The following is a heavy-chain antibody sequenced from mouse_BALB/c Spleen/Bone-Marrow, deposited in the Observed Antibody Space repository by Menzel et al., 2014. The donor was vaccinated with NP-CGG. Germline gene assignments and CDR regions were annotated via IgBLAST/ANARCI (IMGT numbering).Heavy chain of an antibody. V-gene: IGHV1S81*02. CDR1: GYTFTSYS. D-gene: IGHD1-1*01. J-gene: IGHJ1*01. Sequence: VKLQESGAELVKPGASVKLSCKPSGYTFTSYSIHWVKQRPGQGLEWIGEINPVNGRNDYNEKFKNKATLTVDKSSSTAYMQLSSLTSEDSAVYYCTRYYSGYFDVWGAGTTVTVSS. CDR3: TRYYSGYFDV. CDR2: INPVNGRN.